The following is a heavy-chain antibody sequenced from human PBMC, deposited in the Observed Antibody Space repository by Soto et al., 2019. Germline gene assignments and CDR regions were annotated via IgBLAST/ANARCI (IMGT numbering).Heavy chain of an antibody. V-gene: IGHV4-39*01. D-gene: IGHD2-21*01. CDR1: GDSIRSSGHY. CDR2: IYYSGSR. J-gene: IGHJ3*01. Sequence: QLQLQESGPGLVKPSETLSLTCSVSGDSIRSSGHYWGWIRQPPGKGLEWIGSIYYSGSRYHNPSPKRRVTMSLDTSKNQFSLSLKSVTAADRAVYYCARPVVVAPPDSFQLWGQGTMVIVSA. CDR3: ARPVVVAPPDSFQL.